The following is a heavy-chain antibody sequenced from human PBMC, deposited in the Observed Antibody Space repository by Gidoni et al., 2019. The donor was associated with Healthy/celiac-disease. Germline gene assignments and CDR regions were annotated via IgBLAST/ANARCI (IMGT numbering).Heavy chain of an antibody. D-gene: IGHD2-2*03. CDR2: IYHSGST. CDR1: GYSISSGYY. CDR3: ARVLDIVVPRGFDY. V-gene: IGHV4-38-2*01. Sequence: QVQLQESGPGLVKPSETLSLTCAVSGYSISSGYYWGWIRQPPGKGLEWIGSIYHSGSTYYNPSLKSRVTISVDTSKNQFSRKLSSVTAADTAVYYCARVLDIVVPRGFDYWGQGTLVTVSS. J-gene: IGHJ4*02.